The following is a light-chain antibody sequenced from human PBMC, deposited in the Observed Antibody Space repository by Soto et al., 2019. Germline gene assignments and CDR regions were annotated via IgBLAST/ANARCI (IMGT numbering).Light chain of an antibody. CDR1: SSDVGGYNF. CDR2: DVS. CDR3: SSYTSISTHV. V-gene: IGLV2-14*03. Sequence: QSALTQPASVSGSPGQSITISCTGSSSDVGGYNFVSWYQQHPGKVPKLMIYDVSSRSSGVSDRFSGSKSGNTASLTISGLQAEDEGDYYCSSYTSISTHVFGSGTKVTVL. J-gene: IGLJ1*01.